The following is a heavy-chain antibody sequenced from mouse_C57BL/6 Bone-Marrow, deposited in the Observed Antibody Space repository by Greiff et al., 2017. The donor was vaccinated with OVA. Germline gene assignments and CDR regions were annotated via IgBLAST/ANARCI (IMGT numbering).Heavy chain of an antibody. CDR2: IDPSDSYT. J-gene: IGHJ2*01. V-gene: IGHV1-50*01. CDR1: GYTFTSYW. CDR3: ARYSSGQGY. Sequence: QVQLQQPGAELVKPGASVKLSCKASGYTFTSYWMQWVKQRPGQGLEWIGEIDPSDSYTNYNQKFKGKATLTVDTSSSTAYMQLSSLTSEDSAVYYCARYSSGQGYWGQGTTLTVSS. D-gene: IGHD3-2*02.